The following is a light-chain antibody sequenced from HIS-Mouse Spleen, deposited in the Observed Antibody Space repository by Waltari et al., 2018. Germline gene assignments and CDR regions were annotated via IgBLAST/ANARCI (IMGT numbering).Light chain of an antibody. CDR1: ALPKKS. CDR3: YSTDSSGNHRV. CDR2: EDS. J-gene: IGLJ2*01. Sequence: SYELTQPPSVSVSPGQTARITCSGDALPKKSAYWYHQKSGQAPVLVIYEDSKRPSGIPERFSGSSSGTMATLTISGAQVEDEADYYCYSTDSSGNHRVFGGGTKLTVL. V-gene: IGLV3-10*01.